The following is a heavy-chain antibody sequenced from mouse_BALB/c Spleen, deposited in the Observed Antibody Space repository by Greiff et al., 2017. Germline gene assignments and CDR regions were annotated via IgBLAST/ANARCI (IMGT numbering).Heavy chain of an antibody. CDR2: ISYSGST. Sequence: EVKLMESGPSLVKPSQTLSLTCSVTGDSITSGYWNWIRKFPGNKLEYMGYISYSGSTYYNPSLKSRISITRDTSKNQYYLQLNSVTTEDTATYYCARYNYGSIFYAMDYWGQGTSVTVSS. D-gene: IGHD1-1*01. J-gene: IGHJ4*01. CDR1: GDSITSGY. V-gene: IGHV3-8*02. CDR3: ARYNYGSIFYAMDY.